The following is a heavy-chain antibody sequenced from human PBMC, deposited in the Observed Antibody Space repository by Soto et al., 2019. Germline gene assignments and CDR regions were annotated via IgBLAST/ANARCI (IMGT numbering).Heavy chain of an antibody. CDR3: ARGFMTTVTTYYYYGMDV. Sequence: SVKVSCKASGGTFSSYAISWVRQAPGQGLEWMGGIIPIFGTTNYAQKFQGRVTITADESTSTAYMELSSLRSEDTAVYYCARGFMTTVTTYYYYGMDVWGQGTTVTVSS. D-gene: IGHD4-4*01. J-gene: IGHJ6*02. CDR1: GGTFSSYA. V-gene: IGHV1-69*13. CDR2: IIPIFGTT.